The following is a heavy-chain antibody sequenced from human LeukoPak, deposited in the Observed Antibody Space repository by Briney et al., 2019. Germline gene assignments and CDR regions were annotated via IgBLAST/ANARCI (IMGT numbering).Heavy chain of an antibody. Sequence: ASVKVSCKASGYTFTGYYMHWARQAPGQGLEWMGWINPNSGGTNYAQKFQGRVTMTRDTSISTAYMELSRLRSDDTAVYYCARDSGSYYDHGIDYWGQGTLVTVSS. CDR1: GYTFTGYY. J-gene: IGHJ4*02. D-gene: IGHD1-26*01. CDR3: ARDSGSYYDHGIDY. CDR2: INPNSGGT. V-gene: IGHV1-2*02.